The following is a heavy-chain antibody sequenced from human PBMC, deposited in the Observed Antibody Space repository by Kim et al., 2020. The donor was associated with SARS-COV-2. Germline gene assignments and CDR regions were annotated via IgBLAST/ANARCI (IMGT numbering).Heavy chain of an antibody. J-gene: IGHJ4*02. Sequence: QKCQSRVTMTRNTSISTAYMELSSLRSEDTAVYYCARVPRRYSGSYHSDYWGQGTLVTVSS. V-gene: IGHV1-8*01. CDR3: ARVPRRYSGSYHSDY. D-gene: IGHD1-26*01.